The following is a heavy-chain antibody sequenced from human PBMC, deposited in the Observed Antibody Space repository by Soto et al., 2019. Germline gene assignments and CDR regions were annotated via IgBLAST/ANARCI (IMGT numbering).Heavy chain of an antibody. J-gene: IGHJ6*02. CDR2: IIPIFGTA. V-gene: IGHV1-69*01. Sequence: QVQLVQSGAEVKKPGSSVKVSCKASGGTFSSYAISWVRQAPGQGLEWMGGIIPIFGTANYAQKFQGRVTIIAGGPPRGANLELRSLCYEDTAVYYCASGTNCTNGVFYSYYYYCYGMDVWGQGTTVTVAS. D-gene: IGHD2-8*01. CDR3: ASGTNCTNGVFYSYYYYCYGMDV. CDR1: GGTFSSYA.